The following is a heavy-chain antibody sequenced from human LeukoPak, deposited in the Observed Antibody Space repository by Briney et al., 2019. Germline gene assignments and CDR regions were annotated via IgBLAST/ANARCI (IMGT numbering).Heavy chain of an antibody. V-gene: IGHV4-34*01. CDR1: GGSSRGYY. Sequence: SETLSLTCAVYGGSSRGYYWNWLWIRQSPGKGLEWIGEINDSGSPNYNPSLKSRVTISVDTSKNQFSLKLSSVTAADTAVYYCAREIPLGSSSSGGLDYWGQGTLVTVSS. CDR3: AREIPLGSSSSGGLDY. D-gene: IGHD6-6*01. CDR2: INDSGSP. J-gene: IGHJ4*02.